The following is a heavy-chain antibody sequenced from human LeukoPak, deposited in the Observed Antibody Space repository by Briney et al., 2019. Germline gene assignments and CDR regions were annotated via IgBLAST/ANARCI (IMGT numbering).Heavy chain of an antibody. V-gene: IGHV4-61*02. CDR2: IYTSGST. CDR3: ARDYYDSSGYYGRPYYFDY. D-gene: IGHD3-22*01. Sequence: SETLSLTCTVSGGSISSGSYYWSWIRQPAGKGLEWIGRIYTSGSTNYNPSLKSRVTISVDTSKNQFSLKLSSVTAADTAVYYCARDYYDSSGYYGRPYYFDYWGQGTLVTVSS. CDR1: GGSISSGSYY. J-gene: IGHJ4*02.